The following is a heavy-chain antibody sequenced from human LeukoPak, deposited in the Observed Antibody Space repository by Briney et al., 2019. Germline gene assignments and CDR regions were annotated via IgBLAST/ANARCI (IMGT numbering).Heavy chain of an antibody. CDR2: ISGSGDST. Sequence: GGTLRLSSAASGLTCSGFAMSWVRGTPGKGLERVSGISGSGDSTLYADSVKGRFTISRDNSKNTLYLEMNSLRAEDTAIYYCAKMRGHPLPKYYMDVWGQGTTVTVSS. J-gene: IGHJ6*01. V-gene: IGHV3-23*01. CDR1: GLTCSGFA. CDR3: AKMRGHPLPKYYMDV. D-gene: IGHD1-26*01.